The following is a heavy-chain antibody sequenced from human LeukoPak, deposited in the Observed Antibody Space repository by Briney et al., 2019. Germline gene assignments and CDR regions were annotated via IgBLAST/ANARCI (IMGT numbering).Heavy chain of an antibody. CDR2: IKQDGSEK. CDR1: GFTFSNYW. V-gene: IGHV3-7*01. CDR3: VRAPATNEWRCMDY. D-gene: IGHD2-8*02. J-gene: IGHJ4*02. Sequence: SGGSLRLSCAASGFTFSNYWMGWVRLAPGKGLEWVANIKQDGSEKRYVDPVKGRFTISRDNAKNSLYLQMNSLRAEDTGVYYCVRAPATNEWRCMDYWGQGTLVTVSS.